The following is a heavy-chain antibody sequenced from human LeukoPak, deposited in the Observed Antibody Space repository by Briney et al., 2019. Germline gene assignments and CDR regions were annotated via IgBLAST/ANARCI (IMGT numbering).Heavy chain of an antibody. D-gene: IGHD3-10*01. CDR2: INTNTGNP. J-gene: IGHJ4*02. V-gene: IGHV7-4-1*02. CDR1: GYTFTNYG. Sequence: ASVKVSCKASGYTFTNYGISWVRQAPGQGLEWMGWINTNTGNPTYAQGFTGRFVFSLDTSVSTACLQISSLKAEDTAVYYCARGVRYYGSGSYSGGYWGQGTLVTVSS. CDR3: ARGVRYYGSGSYSGGY.